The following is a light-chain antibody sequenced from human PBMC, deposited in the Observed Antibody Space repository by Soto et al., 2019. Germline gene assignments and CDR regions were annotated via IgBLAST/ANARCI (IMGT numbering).Light chain of an antibody. CDR3: QQYESTPPT. J-gene: IGKJ1*01. CDR2: GAS. Sequence: EIVLTQSPGTLSLSPGERATLSCRASQSVNSNYLAWYQRKPGQAPRLLIYGASNRATDIPYRFSASVSGTDFTLTITRLEAEDFAVYYCQQYESTPPTFGQGTKVEVK. CDR1: QSVNSNY. V-gene: IGKV3-20*01.